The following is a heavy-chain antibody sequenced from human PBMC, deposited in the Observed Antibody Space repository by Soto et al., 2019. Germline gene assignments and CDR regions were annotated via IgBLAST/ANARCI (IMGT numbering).Heavy chain of an antibody. J-gene: IGHJ4*02. Sequence: PSETLSLTCTVSGGSISSDFWSWIRQPPGKGLEWIGYIYHSGSTYYNPSLKSRVTISVDRSKNQFSLKLSSVTAADTAVYYCAREGDYYDSSGSFDYWGQGTLVTVSS. D-gene: IGHD3-22*01. CDR3: AREGDYYDSSGSFDY. CDR2: IYHSGST. CDR1: GGSISSDF. V-gene: IGHV4-59*12.